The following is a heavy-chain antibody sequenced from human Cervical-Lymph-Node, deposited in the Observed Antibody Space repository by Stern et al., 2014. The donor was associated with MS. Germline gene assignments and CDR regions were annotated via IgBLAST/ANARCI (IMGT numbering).Heavy chain of an antibody. V-gene: IGHV3-53*01. CDR3: ARVSGYFDSSGYFRDRRFDS. J-gene: IGHJ4*02. Sequence: EVQLVESGGGLIQPGGSLSLSCAASGVTIRGSYMSWVRQAPGKGLEWVSVISSGGEAFYADSVKGRFSISRDDSKDTLSLQMNSLRAEDTAVYYCARVSGYFDSSGYFRDRRFDSWGQGTLVAVSS. CDR1: GVTIRGSY. CDR2: ISSGGEA. D-gene: IGHD3-22*01.